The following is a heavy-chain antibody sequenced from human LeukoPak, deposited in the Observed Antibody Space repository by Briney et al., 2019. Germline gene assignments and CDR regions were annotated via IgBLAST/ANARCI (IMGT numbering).Heavy chain of an antibody. V-gene: IGHV4-38-2*02. CDR1: GYSISSGYY. D-gene: IGHD3-10*01. Sequence: SETLSLTCTVSGYSISSGYYWGWIRQPPGKGLEWIGSIYHSGSTYYNPSLKSRVTISVDTSKNQFSLKLSSVTAADTAVYYCARTHDYYGSGSYFQFDYWGQGTLVTVSS. J-gene: IGHJ4*02. CDR3: ARTHDYYGSGSYFQFDY. CDR2: IYHSGST.